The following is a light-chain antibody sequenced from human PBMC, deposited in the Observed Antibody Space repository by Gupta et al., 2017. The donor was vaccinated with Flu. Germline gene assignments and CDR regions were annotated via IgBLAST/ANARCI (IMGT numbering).Light chain of an antibody. CDR1: QSVRSSF. Sequence: EIVLTQSPGTLSLSTGERATLSCRASQSVRSSFLAWYQQKPGQAPRLLIYGASSRATGIPDRFSGSGSGTDFTLTIRRLEPEDFAVYYCQQYYRSPRTFGQGTKVEIK. CDR3: QQYYRSPRT. V-gene: IGKV3-20*01. CDR2: GAS. J-gene: IGKJ1*01.